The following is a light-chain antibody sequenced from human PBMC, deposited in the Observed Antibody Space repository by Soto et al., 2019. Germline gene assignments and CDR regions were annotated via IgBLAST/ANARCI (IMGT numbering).Light chain of an antibody. V-gene: IGLV4-69*01. CDR2: LNSDGSH. CDR1: SVHSSYA. Sequence: QPVLTQTPSASASLGASVKLTCTLSSVHSSYAIAWHQQQPEKGPRYLMKLNSDGSHSKGDGIPDRFSGSSSGAERYLTISSLQSEDEADYYCQTWGTGVVFGGGTKLTVL. J-gene: IGLJ2*01. CDR3: QTWGTGVV.